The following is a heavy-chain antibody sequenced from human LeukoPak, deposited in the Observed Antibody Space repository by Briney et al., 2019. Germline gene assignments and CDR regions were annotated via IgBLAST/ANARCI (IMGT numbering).Heavy chain of an antibody. Sequence: SGGSLRLSCAASGFTFSSYAMSWVRQAPGKGLEWVSAISGSGGSTYYADSVKGRFTISRDNSKNTLYLQMNSLRAEDTAVYYCARLGRYFDWLHYYYYYMDVWGKGTTVTISS. CDR1: GFTFSSYA. CDR2: ISGSGGST. J-gene: IGHJ6*03. CDR3: ARLGRYFDWLHYYYYYMDV. D-gene: IGHD3-9*01. V-gene: IGHV3-23*01.